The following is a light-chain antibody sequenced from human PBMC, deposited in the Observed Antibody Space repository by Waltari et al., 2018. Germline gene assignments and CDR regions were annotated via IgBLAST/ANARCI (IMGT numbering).Light chain of an antibody. Sequence: QSALTQPASVSGSPGQSITISCIGTRSDVAYYNYVSWYAQQPGKAPKLIIYDVTQRPSGVSKRFSGTKSGNTASLTIAGLQAEDEADYYCSSYTVSNTVVFGGGTKVTVL. V-gene: IGLV2-14*03. CDR2: DVT. CDR3: SSYTVSNTVV. J-gene: IGLJ2*01. CDR1: RSDVAYYNY.